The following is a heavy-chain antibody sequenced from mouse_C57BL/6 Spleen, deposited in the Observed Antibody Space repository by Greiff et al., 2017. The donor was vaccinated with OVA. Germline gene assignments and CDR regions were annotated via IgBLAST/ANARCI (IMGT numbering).Heavy chain of an antibody. D-gene: IGHD2-1*01. CDR1: GYTFTSYW. CDR3: AIIYYGNPFDY. J-gene: IGHJ2*01. CDR2: IHPSDSDT. V-gene: IGHV1-74*01. Sequence: VQLQQPGAELVKPGASVKVSCKASGYTFTSYWMHWVKQRPGQGLEWIVRIHPSDSDTNYNQKFKGKATLTVDKSSSTAYMQLSSLTSEDSAVYYCAIIYYGNPFDYWGQGTTLTVSS.